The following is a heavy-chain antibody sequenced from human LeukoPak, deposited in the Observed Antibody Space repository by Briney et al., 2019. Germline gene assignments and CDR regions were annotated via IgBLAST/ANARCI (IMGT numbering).Heavy chain of an antibody. Sequence: PSETLSPTCTVSGGSISSYYWSWIRQPPGKGLEWIGYIYYSGSTNYNPSLKSRVTISVDTSKNQFSLKLSSVTAADTAVYYCARDGGSLYYYGMDVWGQGTTVTVSS. CDR3: ARDGGSLYYYGMDV. CDR2: IYYSGST. J-gene: IGHJ6*02. D-gene: IGHD1-14*01. V-gene: IGHV4-59*01. CDR1: GGSISSYY.